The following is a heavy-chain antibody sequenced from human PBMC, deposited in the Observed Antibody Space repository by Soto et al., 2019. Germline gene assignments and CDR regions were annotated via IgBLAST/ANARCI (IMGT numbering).Heavy chain of an antibody. CDR2: IYSSGST. CDR1: SGPFSTYY. V-gene: IGHV4-4*07. CDR3: AGGAAADYFDY. D-gene: IGHD6-13*01. J-gene: IGHJ4*02. Sequence: SETLSLTCTVSSGPFSTYYCICIWQPAGKGLEWIGRIYSSGSTLYNPSLKSRVTMSVDTSKNQISLKLSSVTAADTAVYYCAGGAAADYFDYWGQGTLVTVSS.